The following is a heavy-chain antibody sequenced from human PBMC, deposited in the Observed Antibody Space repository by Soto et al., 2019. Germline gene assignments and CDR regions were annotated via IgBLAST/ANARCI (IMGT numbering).Heavy chain of an antibody. V-gene: IGHV1-18*01. J-gene: IGHJ4*02. CDR2: ISAYNGNT. CDR1: GYTFTSYG. Sequence: GASVKVSCKASGYTFTSYGISWVRQAPGQGLEWMGWISAYNGNTNYAQKLQGRVTMTTDTSTSTAYMELRSLRAEDTAVYYCARGYCSGGSCYSGWSMDVWGQGTLVTVSS. CDR3: ARGYCSGGSCYSGWSMDV. D-gene: IGHD2-15*01.